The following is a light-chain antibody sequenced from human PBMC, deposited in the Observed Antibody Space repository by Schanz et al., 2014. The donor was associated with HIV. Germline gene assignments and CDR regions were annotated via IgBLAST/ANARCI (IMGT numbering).Light chain of an antibody. V-gene: IGKV1-6*02. CDR1: QDVRGD. CDR2: AVS. CDR3: LQDSSKPYT. Sequence: AIQLTQSPSSLSASVGDRVTLTCRASQDVRGDLGWYQQKPGKAPKLLIYAVSTLQSGVPSRFSGSGSGTDFALTISSLQPEDFATYYCLQDSSKPYTFGQGTNLEIK. J-gene: IGKJ2*01.